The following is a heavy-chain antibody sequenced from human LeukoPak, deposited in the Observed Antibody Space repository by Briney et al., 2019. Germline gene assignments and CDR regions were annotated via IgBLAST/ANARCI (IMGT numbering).Heavy chain of an antibody. CDR2: ISGSGGST. CDR3: AKALDVLRVLEWFDAFDI. Sequence: GGSLRLSCAASGFTFSSYAMSWVRQAPGKGLEWVSAISGSGGSTYYADSVKGRFTISRDNSKNTLYLQMNSLRAEDTAVYYCAKALDVLRVLEWFDAFDIWGQGTMDTVSS. D-gene: IGHD3-3*01. V-gene: IGHV3-23*01. CDR1: GFTFSSYA. J-gene: IGHJ3*02.